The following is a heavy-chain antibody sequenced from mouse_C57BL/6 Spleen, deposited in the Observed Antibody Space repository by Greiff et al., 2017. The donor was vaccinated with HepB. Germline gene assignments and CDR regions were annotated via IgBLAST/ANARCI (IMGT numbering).Heavy chain of an antibody. V-gene: IGHV1-82*01. Sequence: VQLQQSGPELVKPGASVKISCKASGYAFSSSWMNWVKQRPGKGLEWLGRIYPGDGDTNYNGKFKGKATLTADKSSSTAYMQLSSLTSEDSAVYFCAISRSNYGPYYAMDYWGQGTSVTVSS. CDR2: IYPGDGDT. CDR1: GYAFSSSW. D-gene: IGHD2-5*01. CDR3: AISRSNYGPYYAMDY. J-gene: IGHJ4*01.